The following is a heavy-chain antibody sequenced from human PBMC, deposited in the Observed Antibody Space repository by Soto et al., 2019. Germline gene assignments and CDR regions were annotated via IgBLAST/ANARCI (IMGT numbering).Heavy chain of an antibody. V-gene: IGHV3-53*01. CDR1: GFTVTSNY. D-gene: IGHD6-19*01. CDR2: IYSGGSRI. Sequence: GGSLRLSCAASGFTVTSNYMSWVRQAPGKGLEWVSVIYSGGSRIYYADPVKGRFTVSRDNAKNTVYLHMNSLRAEDTAVYYCAARVRSSGWYADYDYRGQGALVTVSS. J-gene: IGHJ4*02. CDR3: AARVRSSGWYADYDY.